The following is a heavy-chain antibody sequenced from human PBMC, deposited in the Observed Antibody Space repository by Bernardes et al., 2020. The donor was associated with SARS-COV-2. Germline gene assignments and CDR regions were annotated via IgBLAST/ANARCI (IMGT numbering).Heavy chain of an antibody. CDR2: IWFDGSNQ. V-gene: IGHV3-33*07. CDR3: ARETGVSFDY. Sequence: GSLRLSCEASGFTFSSYRMFWVRHAPGKGLEWLANIWFDGSNQYYADSVKGRFTVPRDNSKNTLYLQMNSLIPEDTAVYYCARETGVSFDYWGQGTLVSVSS. J-gene: IGHJ4*01. CDR1: GFTFSSYR. D-gene: IGHD2-8*01.